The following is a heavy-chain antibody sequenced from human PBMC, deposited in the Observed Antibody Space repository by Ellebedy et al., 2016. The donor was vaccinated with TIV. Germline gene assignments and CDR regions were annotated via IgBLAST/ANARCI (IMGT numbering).Heavy chain of an antibody. J-gene: IGHJ4*02. CDR3: VRGGYATSQFAVGGDY. D-gene: IGHD2-2*01. V-gene: IGHV3-33*01. CDR2: IWYDGSNK. CDR1: GFTFSDYG. Sequence: PGGSLRLSCAASGFTFSDYGMHCVRQAPGKGLEWVAFIWYDGSNKYYAESVKGRFTISRDKSKNTLYLQMSSLRAEDTAVYYCVRGGYATSQFAVGGDYWGQGTLVTVSS.